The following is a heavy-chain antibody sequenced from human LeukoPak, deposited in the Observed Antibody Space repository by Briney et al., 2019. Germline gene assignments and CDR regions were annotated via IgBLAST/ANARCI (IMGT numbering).Heavy chain of an antibody. D-gene: IGHD3-22*01. CDR1: GFTFSSYS. V-gene: IGHV3-21*01. J-gene: IGHJ3*02. CDR2: ISSSSSYI. Sequence: GGSLRLSCAASGFTFSSYSMNWVRQAPGKGLEWVSSISSSSSYIYYADSVKGRFTISRDNAKNSLYLQMNSLRAEVTAVYYCARDRDDSSGYYHPDAFDIWGQGTMVTVSS. CDR3: ARDRDDSSGYYHPDAFDI.